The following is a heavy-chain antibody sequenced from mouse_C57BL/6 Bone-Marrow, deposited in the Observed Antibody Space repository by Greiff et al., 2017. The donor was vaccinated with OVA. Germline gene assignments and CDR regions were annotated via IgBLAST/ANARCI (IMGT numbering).Heavy chain of an antibody. CDR1: GFSLPSYG. V-gene: IGHV2-5*01. D-gene: IGHD1-1*01. J-gene: IGHJ4*01. Sequence: VQLQESGPGLVQPSQSLSITCPVSGFSLPSYGVHWVRQSPGTGLEWLGVIWSGGSTDYIAAFMSRLSITKDNSKSQVFFKMHSLQADVTAIYYCASHYYGSSPYAMDYWGQGTSVTVSS. CDR3: ASHYYGSSPYAMDY. CDR2: IWSGGST.